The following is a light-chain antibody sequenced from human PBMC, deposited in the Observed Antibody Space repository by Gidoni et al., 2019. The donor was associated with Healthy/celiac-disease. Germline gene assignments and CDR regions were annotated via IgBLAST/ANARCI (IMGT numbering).Light chain of an antibody. Sequence: AIQMTQSPSSLSASVGDSVTITCRASQGIRNDLGWYQQKPGKAPKLLIYAASSLQSGVPSRFSGSGSGTDCTLTISSLQPEDFATYYCLQDYNYPWTFGQGTKVEIK. J-gene: IGKJ1*01. V-gene: IGKV1-6*01. CDR2: AAS. CDR3: LQDYNYPWT. CDR1: QGIRND.